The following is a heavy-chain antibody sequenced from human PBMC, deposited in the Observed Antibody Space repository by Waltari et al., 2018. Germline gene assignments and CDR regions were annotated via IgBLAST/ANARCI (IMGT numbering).Heavy chain of an antibody. D-gene: IGHD3-22*01. CDR3: ASGGYYVDY. CDR1: GFTFSSYG. J-gene: IGHJ4*02. Sequence: QVQLVESGGGVVQPGRSLRLSWAAYGFTFSSYGMHWVRQAPGKGLEWVAVIWYDGSNKYYADSVKGRFTISRDNSKNTLYLQMNSLRAEDTAVYYCASGGYYVDYWGQGTLVTVSS. CDR2: IWYDGSNK. V-gene: IGHV3-33*01.